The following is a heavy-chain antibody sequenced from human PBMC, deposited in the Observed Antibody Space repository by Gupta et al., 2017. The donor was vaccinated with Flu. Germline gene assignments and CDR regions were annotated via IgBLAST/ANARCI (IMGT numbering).Heavy chain of an antibody. Sequence: EMQLVDSGGGLVQRGGSLRLHCEASGMAFGSSYLQWVRQAPGKGLVWVSRINPDGSSTTYAESVKGRFTISRDNAKNTLYLQMNSLGDDDTAVYYCATVTSGCWGQGTLVTVSS. CDR1: GMAFGSSY. CDR3: ATVTSGC. CDR2: INPDGSST. D-gene: IGHD4-17*01. V-gene: IGHV3-74*03. J-gene: IGHJ4*02.